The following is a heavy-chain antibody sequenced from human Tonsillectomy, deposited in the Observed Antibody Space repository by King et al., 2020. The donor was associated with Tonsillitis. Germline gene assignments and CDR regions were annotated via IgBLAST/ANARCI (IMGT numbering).Heavy chain of an antibody. V-gene: IGHV4-61*02. D-gene: IGHD2-15*01. J-gene: IGHJ3*02. Sequence: QVQLQESGPGLVKPSQTLSLTCSVSGGSIGSGNYYWSWIRQTAGKGLEWIGRVYTRGNTNYNPALQSRLTISIDTSENKVSLRLNSVTAADTAVYYCARDIGYDAFDIWGQGTLVTVSS. CDR2: VYTRGNT. CDR3: ARDIGYDAFDI. CDR1: GGSIGSGNYY.